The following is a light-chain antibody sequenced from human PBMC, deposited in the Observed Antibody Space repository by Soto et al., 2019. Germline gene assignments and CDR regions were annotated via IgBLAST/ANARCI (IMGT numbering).Light chain of an antibody. Sequence: QSVLTQAPSASGAPGQRVTISCSGSYSNIVNNLVAWYQLLPGTAPKLLIYNDLQRPSGVPARFSGSRAGTSASLVIVGLQSEDEADYYCAAWDHSLQGWVFGGGTKLTVL. CDR3: AAWDHSLQGWV. CDR2: NDL. V-gene: IGLV1-44*01. J-gene: IGLJ3*02. CDR1: YSNIVNNL.